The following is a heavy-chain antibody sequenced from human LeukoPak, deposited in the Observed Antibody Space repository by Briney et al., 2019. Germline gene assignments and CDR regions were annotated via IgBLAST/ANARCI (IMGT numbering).Heavy chain of an antibody. CDR2: INSDGSEG. J-gene: IGHJ4*02. Sequence: GGSLRLSCAVSGFTFSGFWMSWSRQAPGKGLEWVASINSDGSEGYYADVVKGRFTISRDNAKNSLYLQINSLRAEDTAVYYCARLGIAAAGTEDYWGQGTLVTVSS. V-gene: IGHV3-7*03. CDR3: ARLGIAAAGTEDY. D-gene: IGHD6-13*01. CDR1: GFTFSGFW.